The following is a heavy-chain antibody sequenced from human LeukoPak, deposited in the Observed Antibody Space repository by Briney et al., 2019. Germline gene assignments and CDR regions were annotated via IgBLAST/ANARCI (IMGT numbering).Heavy chain of an antibody. D-gene: IGHD6-13*01. CDR2: INPNSGGT. CDR3: ASVYSSSGSGDY. Sequence: GASVKVSCKASGYTFTGYYMHWARQAPGQGLEWMGRINPNSGGTNYAQKFQGRVTMTRDTSISTAYMELSRLRSDDTAVYYCASVYSSSGSGDYWGQGTLVTVSS. V-gene: IGHV1-2*06. J-gene: IGHJ4*02. CDR1: GYTFTGYY.